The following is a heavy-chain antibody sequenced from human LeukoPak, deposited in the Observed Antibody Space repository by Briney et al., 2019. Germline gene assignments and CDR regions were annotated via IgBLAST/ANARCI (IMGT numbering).Heavy chain of an antibody. D-gene: IGHD1-26*01. Sequence: PGRSLRLSCAASGFTFSDYYMSWIRQAPGKGLEWVSYISSSGSTIYYADSVKGRFTISRDNAKNSLYLQINSLRAEDTAVYYCARDPHQIVGATTFFDHWGQGTLVTVSS. CDR3: ARDPHQIVGATTFFDH. CDR1: GFTFSDYY. V-gene: IGHV3-11*04. J-gene: IGHJ4*02. CDR2: ISSSGSTI.